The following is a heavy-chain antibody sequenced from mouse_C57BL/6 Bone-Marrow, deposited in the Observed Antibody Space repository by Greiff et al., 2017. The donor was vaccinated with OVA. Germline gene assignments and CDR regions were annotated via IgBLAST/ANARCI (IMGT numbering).Heavy chain of an antibody. CDR2: INPNNGGT. D-gene: IGHD1-1*01. V-gene: IGHV1-26*01. Sequence: EVQLQQSGPELVKPGASVKISCKASGYTFTDYYMNWVKQSHGKSLEWIGDINPNNGGTSYNQKFKGKATLTVDKSSSTAYMELRSLTSEDSAVYYCANLYYGSSYGYFDVWGTGTTVTVSS. CDR1: GYTFTDYY. CDR3: ANLYYGSSYGYFDV. J-gene: IGHJ1*03.